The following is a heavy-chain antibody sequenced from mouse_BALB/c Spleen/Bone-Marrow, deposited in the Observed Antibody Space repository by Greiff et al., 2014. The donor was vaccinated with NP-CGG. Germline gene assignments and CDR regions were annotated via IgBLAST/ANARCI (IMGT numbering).Heavy chain of an antibody. CDR2: ILPGSGNT. D-gene: IGHD2-3*01. V-gene: IGHV1-9*01. J-gene: IGHJ1*01. CDR3: ARENDYWYFDV. Sequence: VQLQESGAELMKPGASVKISCKATGYTFSSYWIEWVKQRPGHGLEWIGEILPGSGNTNYNVKFKGKATFTADTSSNTAYMQLSSLTSEDSAVYYCARENDYWYFDVWGAGTTVTVSS. CDR1: GYTFSSYW.